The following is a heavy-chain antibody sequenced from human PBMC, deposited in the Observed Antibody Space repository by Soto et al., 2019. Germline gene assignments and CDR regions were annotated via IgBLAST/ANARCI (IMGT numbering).Heavy chain of an antibody. Sequence: QVHLVQSGAEVKKPGASVKVSCKGSGYTFTSYGITWVRQAPGQGLEWMGWISAHNGNTNYAQKLQGRVTVTRDTSTSTAYMELRSLRSDDPPVYYCARGRYGDYWGQGALVTVSS. D-gene: IGHD1-1*01. CDR3: ARGRYGDY. V-gene: IGHV1-18*01. CDR1: GYTFTSYG. J-gene: IGHJ4*02. CDR2: ISAHNGNT.